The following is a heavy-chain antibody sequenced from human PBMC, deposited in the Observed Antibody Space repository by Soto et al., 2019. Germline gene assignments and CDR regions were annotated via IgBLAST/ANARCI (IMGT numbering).Heavy chain of an antibody. CDR3: ARDAREGRDGYNFYDY. J-gene: IGHJ4*02. D-gene: IGHD5-12*01. CDR1: GGTFSSYA. CDR2: IIPIFGTT. V-gene: IGHV1-69*01. Sequence: QVQLVQSGAEVKKPGSSVKVSCKASGGTFSSYAISWVRQAPGQGLEWMGGIIPIFGTTNYAQKFQGRVTITADESTSTAYMELSSLRSEDTAVYYCARDAREGRDGYNFYDYWGQGTLVTVSS.